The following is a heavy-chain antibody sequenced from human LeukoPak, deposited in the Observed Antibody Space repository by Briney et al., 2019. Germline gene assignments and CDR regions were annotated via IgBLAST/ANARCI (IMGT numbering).Heavy chain of an antibody. CDR1: GYTFTSYG. Sequence: ASVKVSCKASGYTFTSYGISWVRQAPGQGLGGMGWISAYNGNTNYAQKLQGRVTMTTDTSTSTAYMELRSLRSDDTAVYYCARYWAPAMLGPLSGPDYGDYGGGYYFDYWGQGTLVTVSS. CDR3: ARYWAPAMLGPLSGPDYGDYGGGYYFDY. CDR2: ISAYNGNT. D-gene: IGHD4-17*01. J-gene: IGHJ4*02. V-gene: IGHV1-18*01.